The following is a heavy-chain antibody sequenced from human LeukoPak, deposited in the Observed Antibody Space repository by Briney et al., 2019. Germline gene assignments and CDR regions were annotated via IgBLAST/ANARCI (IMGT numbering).Heavy chain of an antibody. J-gene: IGHJ5*02. CDR3: ARASSGGDYGDYARGEGQYNWFDP. Sequence: ASVKVSCKASGYTFTSYDINWVRQATGQGLEWMGWMNPNSGNTGYAQKFQGRVTMTRNTSISTAYMELSSLRSEDTAVYYCARASSGGDYGDYARGEGQYNWFDPWGQGTLVTVSS. CDR2: MNPNSGNT. D-gene: IGHD4-17*01. CDR1: GYTFTSYD. V-gene: IGHV1-8*01.